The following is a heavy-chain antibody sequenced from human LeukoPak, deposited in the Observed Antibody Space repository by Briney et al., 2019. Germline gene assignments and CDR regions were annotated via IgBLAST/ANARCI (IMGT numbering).Heavy chain of an antibody. D-gene: IGHD5-24*01. CDR1: GRSISSGSYY. Sequence: SETLSLTCTVSGRSISSGSYYWSWIRQPAGKGLEWIGRIYTSGSTNYNPSLKSRVTISVDTSKNQFSLKLSSVTAADTAVYYCARINRDGYNYGGGQNDYWGQGTLVTVSS. CDR3: ARINRDGYNYGGGQNDY. CDR2: IYTSGST. J-gene: IGHJ4*02. V-gene: IGHV4-61*02.